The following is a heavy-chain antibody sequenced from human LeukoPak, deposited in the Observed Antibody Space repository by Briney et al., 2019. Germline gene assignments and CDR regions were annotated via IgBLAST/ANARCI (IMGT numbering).Heavy chain of an antibody. D-gene: IGHD6-19*01. J-gene: IGHJ6*02. V-gene: IGHV3-30*18. CDR2: ISYDGSNK. CDR1: GFTFSSYG. CDR3: AKDKGQGYSSGWWGPTAVSVYGMDV. Sequence: PGGSLRLSCAASGFTFSSYGMHWVRQAPGKGLEWVAVISYDGSNKYYADSVKGRFTISRDNSKNTLYLQMNSLRAEDTAVYYCAKDKGQGYSSGWWGPTAVSVYGMDVWGQGTTVTVSS.